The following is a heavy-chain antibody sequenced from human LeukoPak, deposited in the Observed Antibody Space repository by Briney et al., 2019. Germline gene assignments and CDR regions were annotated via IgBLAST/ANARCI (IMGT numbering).Heavy chain of an antibody. CDR2: IKEDGSEK. D-gene: IGHD2-8*01. Sequence: GGSLRLSCAASGFTFSTYWMTWVRQAPGKGLEWVANIKEDGSEKYYVDSVKGRFTISRDNAKNSVYLQMNTLRAEDTAVYCCARDNGPFDYGGQGTLITVSS. CDR1: GFTFSTYW. CDR3: ARDNGPFDY. V-gene: IGHV3-7*05. J-gene: IGHJ4*02.